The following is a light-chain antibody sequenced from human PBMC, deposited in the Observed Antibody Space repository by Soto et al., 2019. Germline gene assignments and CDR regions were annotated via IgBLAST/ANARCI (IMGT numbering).Light chain of an antibody. V-gene: IGLV2-14*02. J-gene: IGLJ2*01. CDR3: SSYTSSTTPAV. Sequence: QSALTQPASVSGSPGQSITISCTGTSSDVGTYNLVSWYQQHPGKAPKLMIYEVSNRPSGVSNRFSGSKSGNTASLTISGLQAEDEADYSCSSYTSSTTPAVFGGGTKLTV. CDR2: EVS. CDR1: SSDVGTYNL.